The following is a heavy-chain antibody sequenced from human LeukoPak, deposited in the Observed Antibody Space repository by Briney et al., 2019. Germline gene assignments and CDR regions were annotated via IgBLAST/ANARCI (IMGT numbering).Heavy chain of an antibody. Sequence: EASVKVSCKASGYTFTSYGISWVRQAPGQGLEWMGWISAYNGNTNYAQKLQGRVTMTTDTSTSTAYMELRSLRSDDTAVYYCARYYYDSSGPKIYYYYYMDVWGKGTTVTVSS. V-gene: IGHV1-18*01. CDR2: ISAYNGNT. CDR3: ARYYYDSSGPKIYYYYYMDV. D-gene: IGHD3-22*01. J-gene: IGHJ6*03. CDR1: GYTFTSYG.